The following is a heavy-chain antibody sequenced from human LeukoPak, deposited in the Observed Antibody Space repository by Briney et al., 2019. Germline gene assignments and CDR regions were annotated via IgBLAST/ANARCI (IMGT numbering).Heavy chain of an antibody. J-gene: IGHJ6*02. Sequence: PGGSLRLSCAASGFTFSSYGMHWVGQAPAKGLEWVAVISYDGSNKYYADSVKGRFTISRDNSKNTLYLQMNSLRAEDTAVYYCARENGGVYYYGMDVWGQGTTVTVSS. V-gene: IGHV3-30*03. CDR3: ARENGGVYYYGMDV. CDR1: GFTFSSYG. CDR2: ISYDGSNK.